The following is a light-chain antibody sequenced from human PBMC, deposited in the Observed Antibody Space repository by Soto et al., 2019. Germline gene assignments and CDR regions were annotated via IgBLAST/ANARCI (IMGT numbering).Light chain of an antibody. Sequence: DIQMTQYPSSLSASVGDRVTITCRASQSIVRYLNWYQQKPGKAPKLLIYAASSLQSGVPSTFSGSGSGTDFTLTISSLQPDYFFIYKATTEIYT. J-gene: IGKJ2*01. CDR3: TTEIYT. CDR2: AAS. CDR1: QSIVRY. V-gene: IGKV1-39*01.